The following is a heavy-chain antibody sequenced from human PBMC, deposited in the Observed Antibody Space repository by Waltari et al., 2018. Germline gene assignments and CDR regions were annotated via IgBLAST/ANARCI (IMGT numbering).Heavy chain of an antibody. CDR3: ARDGDSYYYMDV. D-gene: IGHD7-27*01. CDR2: IYYSGNT. Sequence: QVQLQESGPGLVKPSETLSLTCTVSGGSIRGYYWSWIRQPPGKGLEWIGDIYYSGNTKYNPSLKSRVTISLDTSKNQFSLKLNSVTAADTARYYCARDGDSYYYMDVWGKGTTVTVSS. CDR1: GGSIRGYY. J-gene: IGHJ6*03. V-gene: IGHV4-59*01.